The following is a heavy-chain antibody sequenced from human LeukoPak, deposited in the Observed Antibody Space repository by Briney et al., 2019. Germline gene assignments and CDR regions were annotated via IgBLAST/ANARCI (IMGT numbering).Heavy chain of an antibody. CDR3: AREWYSTSSYWFDP. D-gene: IGHD6-6*01. V-gene: IGHV4-4*07. CDR1: GGSISHYY. Sequence: SETLSLTCTVSGGSISHYYWSWIRQPAGKGLEWIGHIYASGSTNYNPSLESRVTMSLDTSKTQFSLRLRSVTAADTAVYYCAREWYSTSSYWFDPWGQGILVTVSS. CDR2: IYASGST. J-gene: IGHJ5*02.